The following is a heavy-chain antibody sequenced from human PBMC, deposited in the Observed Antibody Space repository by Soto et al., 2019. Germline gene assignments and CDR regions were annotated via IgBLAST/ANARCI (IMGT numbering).Heavy chain of an antibody. Sequence: QVQLQQWGAGLLKPSETLSLTCAVYGGCFSAYYWSWIRQSPAKRLEWIGEIHHSGSTNYKPSLKSRVTISVDTSKNQFSLELSSVTAADTGVYYCASDGSGSYYNGSSFDYWGQGTLVTVSS. J-gene: IGHJ4*02. CDR1: GGCFSAYY. CDR3: ASDGSGSYYNGSSFDY. CDR2: IHHSGST. V-gene: IGHV4-34*01. D-gene: IGHD3-10*01.